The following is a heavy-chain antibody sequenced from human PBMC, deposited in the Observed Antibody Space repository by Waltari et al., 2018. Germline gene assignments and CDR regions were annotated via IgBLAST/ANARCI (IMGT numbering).Heavy chain of an antibody. V-gene: IGHV6-1*01. CDR1: GDSVSSNSAA. J-gene: IGHJ4*02. D-gene: IGHD1-26*01. CDR3: ARNLGPIDY. CDR2: TYYRSKWFY. Sequence: QVQLQQSGPGLVKPSQTLPLTCALSGDSVSSNSAAWSWIRQSPSRGLEWLGRTYYRSKWFYDYAVSVKSRITIIPDTSKNQFSLQLNSVTPEDTALYYCARNLGPIDYWGQGILVTVSS.